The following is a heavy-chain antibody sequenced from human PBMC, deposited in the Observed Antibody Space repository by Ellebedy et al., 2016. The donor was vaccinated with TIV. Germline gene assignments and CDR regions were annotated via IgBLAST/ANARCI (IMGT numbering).Heavy chain of an antibody. V-gene: IGHV3-23*01. CDR3: ANGRYYYYGMDV. Sequence: PGGSLRLSCAASGFTFSSYAMSWVRQAPGKGLEWVSAISGSGGSTYYADSVKGRFTISRDNSKNTLYLQMNSLRAEDTAVYYCANGRYYYYGMDVWGQGTTVTVSS. CDR2: ISGSGGST. CDR1: GFTFSSYA. J-gene: IGHJ6*02.